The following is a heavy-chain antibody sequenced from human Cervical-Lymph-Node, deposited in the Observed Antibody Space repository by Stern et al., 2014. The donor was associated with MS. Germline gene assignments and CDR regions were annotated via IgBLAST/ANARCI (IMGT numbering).Heavy chain of an antibody. Sequence: QVQLVQSGAEGKKPGASVKVSCKASGYTFTSYYMHWVRQAPGQELEWMGIIHPSRCITSYSQKFQGRVTMTRDTSTSTVYMELSSLRSEDTAVYYCARAGADYYYYYGMDVWGQGTTVTVSS. D-gene: IGHD1-14*01. CDR1: GYTFTSYY. CDR2: IHPSRCIT. CDR3: ARAGADYYYYYGMDV. J-gene: IGHJ6*02. V-gene: IGHV1-46*01.